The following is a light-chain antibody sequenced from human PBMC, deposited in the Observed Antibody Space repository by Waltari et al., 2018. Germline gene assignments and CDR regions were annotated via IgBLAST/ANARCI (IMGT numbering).Light chain of an antibody. Sequence: QSVLTQPPSAAGTPGQRVTISCSGRSPSIGSNYVYWYQQLPGTAPKLLIYTNKQRPSGVPDRFSDSKSGTSASLVISGLRSEDEADYYCAAWDDSLSGMVFGGGTKLTVL. CDR3: AAWDDSLSGMV. J-gene: IGLJ2*01. CDR1: SPSIGSNY. CDR2: TNK. V-gene: IGLV1-47*02.